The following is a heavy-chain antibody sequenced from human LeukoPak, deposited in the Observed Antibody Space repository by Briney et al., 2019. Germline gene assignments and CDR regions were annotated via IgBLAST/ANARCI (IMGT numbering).Heavy chain of an antibody. CDR3: ARETQVVPTLDY. D-gene: IGHD2-2*01. Sequence: GGSLRLSCAASGFTFSSYSMSWVRQAPGKGLEWVANIKQDGSQKNYVDSVKGRFTISRDNAKNSLYLQMNSLRAEDTAVYYCARETQVVPTLDYWGQGTLVTVSS. J-gene: IGHJ4*02. CDR2: IKQDGSQK. CDR1: GFTFSSYS. V-gene: IGHV3-7*01.